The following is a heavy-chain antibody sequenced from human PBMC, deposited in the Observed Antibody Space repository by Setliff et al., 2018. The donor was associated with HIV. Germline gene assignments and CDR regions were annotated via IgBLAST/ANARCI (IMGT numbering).Heavy chain of an antibody. V-gene: IGHV3-33*01. CDR1: GFTFSPYA. D-gene: IGHD3-10*02. CDR3: ARVFGPFDY. J-gene: IGHJ4*02. Sequence: HPGGSLRLSCATSGFTFSPYAIHWVRQAPGMGLEWVAMIWADEITKFYAVSVKGRFTISRDNSKNTLYLQMNSLRAEDTAVYYCARVFGPFDYWGQGTLVTVSS. CDR2: IWADEITK.